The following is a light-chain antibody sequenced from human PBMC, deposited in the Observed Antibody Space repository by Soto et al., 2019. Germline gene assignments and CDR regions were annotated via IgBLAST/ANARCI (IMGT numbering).Light chain of an antibody. CDR3: QQRGVWPLT. V-gene: IGKV3-11*01. J-gene: IGKJ4*01. Sequence: EIVLTQSPATLSLSPGERATLSCRASQNINTYLAWYQQMPGQAPRLLLYDASNRASGIPARFSGSGSGTDFTLTISSLEPEDFAVYYCQQRGVWPLTFGGGTKVEIK. CDR2: DAS. CDR1: QNINTY.